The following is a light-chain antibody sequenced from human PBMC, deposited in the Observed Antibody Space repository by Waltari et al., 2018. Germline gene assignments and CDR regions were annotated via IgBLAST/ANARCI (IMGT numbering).Light chain of an antibody. J-gene: IGKJ4*01. V-gene: IGKV4-1*01. CDR1: SVLYSSNNKNY. Sequence: SVLYSSNNKNYLAWYQQKPGQPPKLLIYWASTRESGVPDRFSGSGSGTDFTLTISSLQAEDVVVYYCQQYYSTPLTFGGGTKVEIK. CDR2: WAS. CDR3: QQYYSTPLT.